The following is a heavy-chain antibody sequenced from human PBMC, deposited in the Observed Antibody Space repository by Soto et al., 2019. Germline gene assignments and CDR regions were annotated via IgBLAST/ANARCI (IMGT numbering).Heavy chain of an antibody. Sequence: QVQLVESGGGVVQPGQSLRLSCAASGFTVSNYGMHWVRQAPGKGLEWVAVIWKDGNNKYYRDSVKGRFTISRDNSKHTLELQMSSLRGEDTAVYYCARGEAWTDDAFDIWGQGTMVTVSS. D-gene: IGHD5-12*01. CDR1: GFTVSNYG. V-gene: IGHV3-33*01. CDR3: ARGEAWTDDAFDI. J-gene: IGHJ3*02. CDR2: IWKDGNNK.